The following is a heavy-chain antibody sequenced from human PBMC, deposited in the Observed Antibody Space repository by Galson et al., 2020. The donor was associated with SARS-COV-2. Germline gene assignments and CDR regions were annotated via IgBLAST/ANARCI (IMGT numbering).Heavy chain of an antibody. CDR1: GYTFTSYY. CDR3: ARYGSSSGAVDY. Sequence: GESLKISCKASGYTFTSYYMHWVRQAPGQGLEWMGIINPSGGSTSYAQKFQGRVTMTRDMSTSTVYMELSSLRSEDTAVYYCARYGSSSGAVDYWGQGTLVTVSS. J-gene: IGHJ4*02. CDR2: INPSGGST. V-gene: IGHV1-46*01. D-gene: IGHD2-2*01.